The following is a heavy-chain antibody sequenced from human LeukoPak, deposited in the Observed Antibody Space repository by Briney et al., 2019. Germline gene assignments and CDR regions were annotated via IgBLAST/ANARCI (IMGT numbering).Heavy chain of an antibody. CDR3: AKGSYDFWSGYYTGCWFDP. J-gene: IGHJ5*02. V-gene: IGHV3-23*01. CDR1: GFTFSSYA. D-gene: IGHD3-3*01. Sequence: GGSLRLSCAASGFTFSSYAMSWVRQAPGKGLEWVSAISGSGGSTYYADSVKGRFTISRDNSKNTRYLQMNSLRAEDTAVYYCAKGSYDFWSGYYTGCWFDPWGQGTLVTVSS. CDR2: ISGSGGST.